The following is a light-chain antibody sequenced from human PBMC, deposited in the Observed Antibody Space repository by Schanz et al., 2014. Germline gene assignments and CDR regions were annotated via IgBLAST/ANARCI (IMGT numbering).Light chain of an antibody. Sequence: EIVLTQSPGTLSLSPGERATLSCRASQSVSSSYLAWYQQKPGQAPRLLIYGASTRATGIPDRFSGSGSGTDFTLTISGLEPEDFAIYYCQQRGNWPGVTFGQGTRLEIK. V-gene: IGKV3D-20*02. CDR1: QSVSSSY. CDR3: QQRGNWPGVT. CDR2: GAS. J-gene: IGKJ5*01.